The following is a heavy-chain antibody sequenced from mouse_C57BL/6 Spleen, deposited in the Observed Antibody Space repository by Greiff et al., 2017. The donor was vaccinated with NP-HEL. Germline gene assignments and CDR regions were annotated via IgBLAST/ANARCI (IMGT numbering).Heavy chain of an antibody. CDR3: TTTAQATGAMDY. Sequence: VHVKQSGAELVRPGASVKLSCTASGFNIKDDYMHWVKQRPEQGLEWIGWIDPENGDTEYASKFQGKATITADTSSNTAYLQLSSLTSEDTAVYYCTTTAQATGAMDYWGQGTSVTVSS. D-gene: IGHD3-2*02. CDR2: IDPENGDT. CDR1: GFNIKDDY. V-gene: IGHV14-4*01. J-gene: IGHJ4*01.